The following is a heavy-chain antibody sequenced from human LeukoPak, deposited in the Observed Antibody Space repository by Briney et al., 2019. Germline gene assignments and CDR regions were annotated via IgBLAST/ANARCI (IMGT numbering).Heavy chain of an antibody. CDR1: GYTFTSYG. D-gene: IGHD6-6*01. CDR2: RSIYNGNT. V-gene: IGHV1-18*01. J-gene: IGHJ4*02. Sequence: ASVKVSCKASGYTFTSYGISWVRQAPGQGLEWMGWRSIYNGNTDYKLQGRVTMTTDTSTSTAYMEVRSPRSDDTAVYYCAIGGPFPSGSSSREYYLDYWGQGTLVTVSS. CDR3: AIGGPFPSGSSSREYYLDY.